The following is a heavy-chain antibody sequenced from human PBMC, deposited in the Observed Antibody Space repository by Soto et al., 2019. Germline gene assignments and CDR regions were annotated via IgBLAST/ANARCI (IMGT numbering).Heavy chain of an antibody. V-gene: IGHV1-69*01. CDR1: GGTFISYA. Sequence: QVQLVQSGAEVRKPGSSVTVSCQAFGGTFISYAFSWVRQAPGQGLEWMGGTIPIFSTTHYAQNFQGRVTITADGSTSTAYMELSSLRSEDTAVYYCAAAVWRGYSEYYYGMDVWGLGTTVTVSS. CDR2: TIPIFSTT. D-gene: IGHD3-3*01. J-gene: IGHJ6*02. CDR3: AAAVWRGYSEYYYGMDV.